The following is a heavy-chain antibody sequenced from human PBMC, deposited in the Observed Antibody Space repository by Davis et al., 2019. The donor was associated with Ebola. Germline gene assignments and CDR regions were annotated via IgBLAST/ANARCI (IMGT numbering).Heavy chain of an antibody. CDR1: GYSFTSYW. CDR3: ARHRGSSWSGNWYFDL. CDR2: IDPSDSYT. V-gene: IGHV5-10-1*01. Sequence: PGGSLRLSCKGSGYSFTSYWISWVRQMPGKGLEWMGRIDPSDSYTNYSPSFQGHVTISADKSISTAYLQWSSLKASDTAMYYCARHRGSSWSGNWYFDLWGRGTLVTVSS. D-gene: IGHD6-13*01. J-gene: IGHJ2*01.